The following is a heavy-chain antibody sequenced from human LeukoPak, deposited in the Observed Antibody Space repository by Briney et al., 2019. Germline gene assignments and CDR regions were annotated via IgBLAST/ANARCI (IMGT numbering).Heavy chain of an antibody. CDR1: GFTFSSYG. D-gene: IGHD6-19*01. CDR2: IWYDGSNK. CDR3: AKQQYSSRSYFDY. Sequence: GGSLRLSCAASGFTFSSYGMHWVRQAPGKGLEWVAVIWYDGSNKYYADSVKGRFTISRDNSKNTLYLQMNSLRAEDTAVYYCAKQQYSSRSYFDYWGQGTLVTVSS. J-gene: IGHJ4*02. V-gene: IGHV3-33*06.